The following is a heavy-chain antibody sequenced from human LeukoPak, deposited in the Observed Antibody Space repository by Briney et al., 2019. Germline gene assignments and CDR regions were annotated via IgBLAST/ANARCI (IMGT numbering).Heavy chain of an antibody. CDR2: IYYSGST. J-gene: IGHJ4*02. Sequence: PSETLSLTCTVSGGSISSSSYYWGWIRQPPGKGLGWIGSIYYSGSTYYNPSLKSRVTISVDTSKNQSSLKLSSVTAADTAVYYCARLDSSGYYASSYFDYRGQGTLVTVSS. D-gene: IGHD3-22*01. V-gene: IGHV4-39*01. CDR3: ARLDSSGYYASSYFDY. CDR1: GGSISSSSYY.